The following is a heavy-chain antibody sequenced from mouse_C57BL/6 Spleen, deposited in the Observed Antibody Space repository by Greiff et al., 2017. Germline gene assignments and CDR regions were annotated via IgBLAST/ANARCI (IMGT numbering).Heavy chain of an antibody. CDR3: ASLYYDYDDDY. Sequence: QVQLQQSGPELVKPGASVKISCKASGYAFSSSWMNWVKQRPGKGLEWIGRIYPGDGDTNYNGKFKGKATLTTYKSSSTAYMQLSSLTSEDSAVYFCASLYYDYDDDYWGQGTTLTVSS. D-gene: IGHD2-4*01. CDR1: GYAFSSSW. CDR2: IYPGDGDT. J-gene: IGHJ2*01. V-gene: IGHV1-82*01.